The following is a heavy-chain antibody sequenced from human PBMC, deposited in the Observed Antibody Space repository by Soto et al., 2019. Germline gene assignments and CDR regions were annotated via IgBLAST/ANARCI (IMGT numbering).Heavy chain of an antibody. CDR1: GGSISSGGYY. CDR3: ARDGRGYSHGYDQYYYYYGMDV. Sequence: QVQLQESGPGLVKPSQTLSLTCTVSGGSISSGGYYWSWIRQHPGKGLEWIGYIYYSGSTYYNPSLKSRVTISVDTSKNQFSLKLSSVTAADTAVYYCARDGRGYSHGYDQYYYYYGMDVWGQGTTVTVSS. CDR2: IYYSGST. J-gene: IGHJ6*02. D-gene: IGHD5-18*01. V-gene: IGHV4-31*03.